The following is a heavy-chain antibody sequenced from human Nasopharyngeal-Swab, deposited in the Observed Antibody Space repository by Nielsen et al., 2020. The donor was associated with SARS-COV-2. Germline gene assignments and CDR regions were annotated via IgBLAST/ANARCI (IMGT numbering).Heavy chain of an antibody. V-gene: IGHV3-23*01. CDR3: AKASKNLRITMVRGVSYYYGMDV. CDR2: ISGSGGST. Sequence: GESLKISCAASGFTFSSYAMSWVRQAPGKGLEWVSAISGSGGSTYYADSVKGRFTISRDNSKNTLYLQMNSLRAEDTAVYYYAKASKNLRITMVRGVSYYYGMDVWGQGTTVTVSS. J-gene: IGHJ6*02. CDR1: GFTFSSYA. D-gene: IGHD3-10*01.